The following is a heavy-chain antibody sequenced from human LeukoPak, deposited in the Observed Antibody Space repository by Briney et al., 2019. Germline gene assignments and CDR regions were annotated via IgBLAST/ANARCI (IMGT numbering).Heavy chain of an antibody. CDR2: INAGNGDT. CDR1: GYTFTSYA. V-gene: IGHV1-3*01. CDR3: ARDRGGTGDFDY. D-gene: IGHD1-1*01. Sequence: ASVKVSCKASGYTFTSYAMHWVRRAPGQRLEWMGWINAGNGDTKYSQKFQGRVTIARDTSSSTAYMELSSLRSEDTAVYYCARDRGGTGDFDYWGQGTLVTVSS. J-gene: IGHJ4*02.